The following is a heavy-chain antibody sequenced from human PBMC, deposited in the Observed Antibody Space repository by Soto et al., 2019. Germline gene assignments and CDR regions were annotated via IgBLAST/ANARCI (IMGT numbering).Heavy chain of an antibody. CDR3: AKDIVLRFLGGNYYGMDV. CDR2: ISYDGSNK. D-gene: IGHD3-3*01. Sequence: QVQLVESGGGVVQPGRSLRLSCAASGFTFSSYGMHWVRQAPGKGLEWVAVISYDGSNKYYADSVKGRFTISRDNSKNTXXLQMNSLRAEDTAVYYCAKDIVLRFLGGNYYGMDVWGQGTTVTVSS. V-gene: IGHV3-30*18. J-gene: IGHJ6*02. CDR1: GFTFSSYG.